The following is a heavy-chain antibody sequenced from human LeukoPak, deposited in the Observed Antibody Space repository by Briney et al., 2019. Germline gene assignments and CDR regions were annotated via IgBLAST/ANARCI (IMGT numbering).Heavy chain of an antibody. CDR3: ARDYSGVDY. D-gene: IGHD5-12*01. CDR2: ISSDGSTK. V-gene: IGHV3-30-3*01. Sequence: PGRSLRLSCAASGFTFSNYPIHWVRQAPGKGLERVAVISSDGSTKYYADSVKGRFTISRDNSKNTLYLQMNSLKAEDTAVYYCARDYSGVDYWGQGTLVTVSS. J-gene: IGHJ4*02. CDR1: GFTFSNYP.